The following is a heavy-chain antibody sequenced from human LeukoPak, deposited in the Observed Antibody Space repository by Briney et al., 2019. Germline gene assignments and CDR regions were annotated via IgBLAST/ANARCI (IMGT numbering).Heavy chain of an antibody. Sequence: GGSLRLSCAASGFTFSDYYMSWIRQAPGKGLEWVSYISSSGSTIYYADSVKGRFTISRDNAKNSLYLQMNSLRAEDTAVYYCARVRSSSSPLLDYWGQGTLVTVSS. J-gene: IGHJ4*02. D-gene: IGHD6-6*01. V-gene: IGHV3-11*01. CDR2: ISSSGSTI. CDR3: ARVRSSSSPLLDY. CDR1: GFTFSDYY.